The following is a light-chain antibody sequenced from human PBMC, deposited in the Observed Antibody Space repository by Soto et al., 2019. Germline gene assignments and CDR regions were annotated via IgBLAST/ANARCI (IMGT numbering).Light chain of an antibody. CDR2: DAS. CDR3: HQYYVYWT. V-gene: IGKV1-5*01. J-gene: IGKJ1*01. Sequence: DIQMTQSPSTLSASVGERVTITCRASQNINNWLAWFQQKPGKAPKLLIYDASSLESGVPSRFSGSGSGTEFTLTISSLQPDDFATYYCHQYYVYWTFGQGTKVDIK. CDR1: QNINNW.